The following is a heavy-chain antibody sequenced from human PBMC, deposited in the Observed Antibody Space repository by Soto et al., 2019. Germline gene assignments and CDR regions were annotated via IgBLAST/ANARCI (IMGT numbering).Heavy chain of an antibody. D-gene: IGHD3-10*01. CDR1: GGTFSSYA. V-gene: IGHV1-69*01. CDR3: ARRALGSSAPYYYYYGMDV. CDR2: IIPIFGTA. Sequence: QVQLVQSGAEVKKPGSSVKVSCKASGGTFSSYAISWVRQAPGQGLEWMGGIIPIFGTANYAQKFQGRVTSTADESTSTAYMELSSLRSEDTAVYYCARRALGSSAPYYYYYGMDVWGQGTTVTVSS. J-gene: IGHJ6*02.